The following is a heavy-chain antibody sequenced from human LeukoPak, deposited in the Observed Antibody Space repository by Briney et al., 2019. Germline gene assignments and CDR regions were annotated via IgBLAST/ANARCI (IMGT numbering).Heavy chain of an antibody. Sequence: PGGSLRLSCAASGFTFSSYSMNWVRQAPGKGLEWVSSISSSSSYIYYADSVKGRFTISRDNAKNSLYLHMNSLRAEDTAVYYCATHVDTAMVGSVPWGQGTLVTVSS. J-gene: IGHJ5*02. CDR3: ATHVDTAMVGSVP. CDR1: GFTFSSYS. CDR2: ISSSSSYI. V-gene: IGHV3-21*01. D-gene: IGHD5-18*01.